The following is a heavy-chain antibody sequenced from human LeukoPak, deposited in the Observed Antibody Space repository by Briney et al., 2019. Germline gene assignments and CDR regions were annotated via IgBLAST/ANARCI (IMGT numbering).Heavy chain of an antibody. Sequence: PRGSLRLSCAASGFTFDDYAMHWVRQAPGEGLGWVSLISGVGGRTYYADSVEGPFTTSRDNSKNSLYLQRNRLRAEDTALYYCAKDMMPDSSGKGAFDIWGQGTMVTVSS. D-gene: IGHD3-22*01. V-gene: IGHV3-43*02. CDR1: GFTFDDYA. J-gene: IGHJ3*02. CDR3: AKDMMPDSSGKGAFDI. CDR2: ISGVGGRT.